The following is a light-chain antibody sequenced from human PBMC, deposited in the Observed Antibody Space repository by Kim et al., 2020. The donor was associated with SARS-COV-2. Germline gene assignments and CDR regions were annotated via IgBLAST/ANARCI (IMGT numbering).Light chain of an antibody. V-gene: IGLV6-57*03. Sequence: KTVTLACTRSSGSIDDNYVQWCQQRPGGVPTTVIYEDDQRPSGVSDRFSGSIDNSSNSASLTISGLRTEDEADYYCQSYNRDNVIFGGGTQLTVL. CDR2: EDD. J-gene: IGLJ2*01. CDR3: QSYNRDNVI. CDR1: SGSIDDNY.